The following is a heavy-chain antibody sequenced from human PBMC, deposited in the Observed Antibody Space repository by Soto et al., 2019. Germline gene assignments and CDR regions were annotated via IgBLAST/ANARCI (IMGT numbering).Heavy chain of an antibody. CDR3: ARLLPIHGMDV. Sequence: QLQLQESGPGLVKPSETLSLTCTVSGGSISSSSYYWGWIRQPPGKGLEWIGSIYYSGSTYYNPSLKSRVTISVDTSKNQFSLKLSSVTAADTAVYYCARLLPIHGMDVWGQGTTVTVSS. V-gene: IGHV4-39*01. J-gene: IGHJ6*02. CDR1: GGSISSSSYY. D-gene: IGHD2-15*01. CDR2: IYYSGST.